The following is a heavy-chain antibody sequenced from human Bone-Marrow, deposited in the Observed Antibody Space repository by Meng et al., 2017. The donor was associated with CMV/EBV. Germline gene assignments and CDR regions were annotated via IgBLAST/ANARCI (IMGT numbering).Heavy chain of an antibody. CDR1: GGSISSSSYY. CDR2: IYYSGST. D-gene: IGHD3-22*01. CDR3: ARVPGHYYDSSEAWGGHAVDI. V-gene: IGHV4-39*07. Sequence: SETLSLTCSVSGGSISSSSYYWGWIRQPPGKGLEWIGSIYYSGSTYYKPSLKSRVTISVDTSKNQYSLKLSYVTAADTAVYYCARVPGHYYDSSEAWGGHAVDIWRQGTMVTVSS. J-gene: IGHJ3*02.